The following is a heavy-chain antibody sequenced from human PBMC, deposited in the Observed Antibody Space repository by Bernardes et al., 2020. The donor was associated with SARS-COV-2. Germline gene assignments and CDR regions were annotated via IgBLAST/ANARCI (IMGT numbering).Heavy chain of an antibody. V-gene: IGHV1-8*01. CDR1: GYTFTAYD. D-gene: IGHD1-26*01. CDR2: MSPNSGNT. Sequence: ASVEVSWKTSGYTFTAYDISWVRQATGQGLEWMGWMSPNSGNTGYAQKFQGRVTMTRDTSISTAYMELTSLTSDDTAIYFCAIMMVGPTNYYYYYGMDVWGQGTTVTVSS. CDR3: AIMMVGPTNYYYYYGMDV. J-gene: IGHJ6*02.